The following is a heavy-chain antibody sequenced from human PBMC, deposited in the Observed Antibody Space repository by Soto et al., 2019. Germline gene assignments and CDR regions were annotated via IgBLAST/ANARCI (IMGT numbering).Heavy chain of an antibody. Sequence: GASVKVSCKASGYTFTSYGISWVRQAPGQGLEWMGWISAYNGNTNYAQKLQGRVTMTTDTSTSTAYMELRSLRSDDTAVYYCARDQGSSSLKNNWFDPWAQGTLVPVSS. D-gene: IGHD6-13*01. V-gene: IGHV1-18*04. CDR1: GYTFTSYG. J-gene: IGHJ5*02. CDR3: ARDQGSSSLKNNWFDP. CDR2: ISAYNGNT.